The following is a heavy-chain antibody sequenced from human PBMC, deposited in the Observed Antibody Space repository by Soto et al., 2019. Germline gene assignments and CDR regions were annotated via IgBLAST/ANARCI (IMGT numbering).Heavy chain of an antibody. V-gene: IGHV6-1*01. J-gene: IGHJ6*02. D-gene: IGHD6-13*01. CDR2: TYYRSKWYN. CDR1: GDSVSSNSAA. CDR3: ARGLAAAAGVSYYYGMDV. Sequence: SQTLSLTGASSGDSVSSNSAAWNWIRQSPSRGLEWLGRTYYRSKWYNDYAVSVKSRITINPDTSKNQFSLQLNSVTPEDTAVYYCARGLAAAAGVSYYYGMDVWGQGTTVTVSS.